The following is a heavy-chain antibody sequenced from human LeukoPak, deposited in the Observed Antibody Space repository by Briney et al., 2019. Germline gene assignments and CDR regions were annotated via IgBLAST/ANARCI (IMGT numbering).Heavy chain of an antibody. J-gene: IGHJ3*01. CDR1: GGSFSGYY. V-gene: IGHV4-34*01. Sequence: SETLSLTCVVYGGSFSGYYWSWIRQPPGKGLEWIGEINHSGSTNYNPSLKSRVTISVDTSKNQFSLTLRSVTAADTAVYYCARETEKQWQYWGQGTMATVSS. CDR2: INHSGST. CDR3: ARETEKQWQY. D-gene: IGHD6-19*01.